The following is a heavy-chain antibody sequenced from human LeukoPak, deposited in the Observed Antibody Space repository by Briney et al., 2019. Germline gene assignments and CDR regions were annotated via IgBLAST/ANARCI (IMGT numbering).Heavy chain of an antibody. J-gene: IGHJ6*03. CDR2: MNPSSGNT. V-gene: IGHV1-8*03. CDR1: GYTFTSYD. Sequence: VASVKVSCKASGYTFTSYDINWVRQATGQGLEWMGWMNPSSGNTGYAQKFQGRVTITRNTSISTAYMELSSLRSEDTAVYYCARESVGATYYYYYYMDVWGKGTTVTVSS. D-gene: IGHD1-26*01. CDR3: ARESVGATYYYYYYMDV.